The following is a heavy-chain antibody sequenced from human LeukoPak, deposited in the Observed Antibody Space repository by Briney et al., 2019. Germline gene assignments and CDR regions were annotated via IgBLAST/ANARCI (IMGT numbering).Heavy chain of an antibody. J-gene: IGHJ4*02. CDR1: GFTFSDYY. D-gene: IGHD3-22*01. V-gene: IGHV3-11*01. Sequence: GGSLRLSCAASGFTFSDYYMSWIRQAPGKGLEWVSYTSSSGSTIYYADSVKGRFTISRDNAKNSLYLQMNSLRAEDTAVYYCARGLLLRSILGQRSGYYFHYWGQGTLVTVSS. CDR3: ARGLLLRSILGQRSGYYFHY. CDR2: TSSSGSTI.